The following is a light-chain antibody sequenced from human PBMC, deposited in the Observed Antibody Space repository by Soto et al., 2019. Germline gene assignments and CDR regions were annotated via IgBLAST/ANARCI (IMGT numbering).Light chain of an antibody. CDR1: QGIGVY. Sequence: DFQMTPSPSSLSASLGDRVTITCRASQGIGVYLAWFQQKPGNVPKLLIYAASTLQSGVPSRFNGSGSGTDFTLTISSLQPEDAATYYCQKYNSAPLTYRGGTKVEIK. V-gene: IGKV1-27*01. J-gene: IGKJ4*01. CDR2: AAS. CDR3: QKYNSAPLT.